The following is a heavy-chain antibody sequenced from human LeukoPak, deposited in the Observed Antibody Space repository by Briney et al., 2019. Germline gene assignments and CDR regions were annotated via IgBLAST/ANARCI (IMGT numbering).Heavy chain of an antibody. CDR1: GFIFSDYV. Sequence: GGSLRLSCAASGFIFSDYVMIWVRQAPGKGLVWVSGITASGDRTYYADSVKGRFTMSRDNSKNTAYLQMNSLRVDDTAVYYCARRDIVVVVSASDYWGQGTLVTVSS. V-gene: IGHV3-23*01. D-gene: IGHD2-15*01. CDR2: ITASGDRT. CDR3: ARRDIVVVVSASDY. J-gene: IGHJ4*02.